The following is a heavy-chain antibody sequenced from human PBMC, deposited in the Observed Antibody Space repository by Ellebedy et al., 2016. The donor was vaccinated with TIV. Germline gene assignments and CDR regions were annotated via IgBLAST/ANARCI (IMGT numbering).Heavy chain of an antibody. CDR3: ARGNSAFDI. Sequence: AASVQVSCKASGYSFTNYALLWVRHVPGQRLEWMGWINGGNGNTKYSQNLQGRVTITRDTSASTAYMELNRLRYEDTAVYYCARGNSAFDIWGQGTMVTVSS. CDR1: GYSFTNYA. CDR2: INGGNGNT. J-gene: IGHJ3*02. V-gene: IGHV1-3*01. D-gene: IGHD3-10*01.